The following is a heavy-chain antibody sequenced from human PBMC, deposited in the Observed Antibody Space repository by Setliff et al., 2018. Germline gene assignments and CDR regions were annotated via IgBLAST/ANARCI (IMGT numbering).Heavy chain of an antibody. CDR3: ARGRAGHSGH. CDR2: IYYTGIT. CDR1: GDSINSYPYY. Sequence: SETLSLTCTVSGDSINSYPYYWGWIRQPPGKGLEWIGNIYYTGITYYNPSLKSRVTISVDTSKNQFSLKLSSVTAADTAVYYCARGRAGHSGHWGQGTLVTVSS. J-gene: IGHJ4*02. V-gene: IGHV4-39*07. D-gene: IGHD6-19*01.